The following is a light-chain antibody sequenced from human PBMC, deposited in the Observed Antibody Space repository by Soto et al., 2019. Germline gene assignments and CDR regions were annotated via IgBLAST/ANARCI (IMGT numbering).Light chain of an antibody. CDR2: GAS. V-gene: IGKV3-20*01. J-gene: IGKJ5*01. Sequence: EIVLTQSPGTLPLSPGARATLSCRASQSVNTNYLAWYQQKSGQAPRLLIYGASSRATGIPDRFSGSGSGTDFTLTISRLEPEDFAAYFCQQYGSSPITFGQGTRLEVK. CDR3: QQYGSSPIT. CDR1: QSVNTNY.